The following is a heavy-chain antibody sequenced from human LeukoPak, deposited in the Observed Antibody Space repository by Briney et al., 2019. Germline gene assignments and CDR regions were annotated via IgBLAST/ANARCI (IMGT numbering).Heavy chain of an antibody. V-gene: IGHV1-18*01. J-gene: IGHJ4*02. CDR3: ARDHGLPIKIFGVVRPFDY. D-gene: IGHD3-3*01. Sequence: ASVKVSCKASGYTFTSYGISWVRQAPGQGLEWMGWISAYNGNTNYAQKLQGRVTMTTDTSTSTAYMELRSLRSDDTAVYYCARDHGLPIKIFGVVRPFDYWGQGTLVTVSS. CDR2: ISAYNGNT. CDR1: GYTFTSYG.